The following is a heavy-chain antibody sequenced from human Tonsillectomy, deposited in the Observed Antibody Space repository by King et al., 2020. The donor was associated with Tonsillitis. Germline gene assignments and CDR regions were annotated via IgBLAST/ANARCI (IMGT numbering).Heavy chain of an antibody. CDR3: ATCTELYYYDSSGYMDV. CDR2: ISYDGSNK. Sequence: VQLVESGGGVVQPGRSLRLSCAASGFTFSSYAMHWVRQAPGKGLEWVAVISYDGSNKYYADSVKGRFTISRDNSKNTLYLQMNSLRAEDTAVYYCATCTELYYYDSSGYMDVWGKGTTVTVSS. V-gene: IGHV3-30-3*01. J-gene: IGHJ6*03. CDR1: GFTFSSYA. D-gene: IGHD3-22*01.